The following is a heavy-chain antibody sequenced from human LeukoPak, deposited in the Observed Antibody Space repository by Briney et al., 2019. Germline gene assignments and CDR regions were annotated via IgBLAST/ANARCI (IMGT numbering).Heavy chain of an antibody. CDR3: SRGGLYRYSGTSGDY. J-gene: IGHJ4*02. CDR2: INQHGSET. CDR1: GFTVSSNY. V-gene: IGHV3-7*01. Sequence: GGSLRLSCAASGFTVSSNYMSWVRQAPGKGLEWVANINQHGSETYYVDSVKGRFIISRDNAKNSLFLQMDSLTGEDTAVYYCSRGGLYRYSGTSGDYWGQGTLVTVSS. D-gene: IGHD1-26*01.